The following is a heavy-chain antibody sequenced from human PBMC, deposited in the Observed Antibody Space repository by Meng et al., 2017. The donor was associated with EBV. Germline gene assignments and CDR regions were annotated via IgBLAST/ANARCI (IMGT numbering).Heavy chain of an antibody. V-gene: IGHV1-18*01. CDR3: ARDGRLYDTPSPFDY. J-gene: IGHJ4*02. CDR2: ISAYNGNT. Sequence: QVRLVQSGADVNKPGASVKVSCKASGYTFTSYGISWVRQAPGQGLEWMGWISAYNGNTNYAQKLQGRVTMTTDTSTSTAYMELRSLRSDDTAVYYCARDGRLYDTPSPFDYWGRGTLVTVSS. D-gene: IGHD3-22*01. CDR1: GYTFTSYG.